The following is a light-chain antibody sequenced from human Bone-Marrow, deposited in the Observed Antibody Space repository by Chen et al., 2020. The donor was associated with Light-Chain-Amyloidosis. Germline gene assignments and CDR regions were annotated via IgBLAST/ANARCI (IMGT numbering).Light chain of an antibody. V-gene: IGLV2-14*01. CDR3: SSHRHKV. CDR1: SSDIGDYQY. CDR2: DVS. Sequence: QSALTQPASVSGSPGQSITISCTGTSSDIGDYQYVSWYQQHPGKAPKHMIYDVSHRPSGISDRFSAYKSGNTASLTISGLQADDEADYYCSSHRHKVFGTGTKVTIL. J-gene: IGLJ1*01.